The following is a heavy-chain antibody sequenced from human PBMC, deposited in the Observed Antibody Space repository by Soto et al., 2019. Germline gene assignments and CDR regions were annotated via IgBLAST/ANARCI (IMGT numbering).Heavy chain of an antibody. J-gene: IGHJ3*02. CDR2: IYYSGST. CDR3: ARHDDRVVVVPAAMLGLYGSGPNRAFDI. D-gene: IGHD2-2*01. V-gene: IGHV4-59*08. CDR1: GGSISSYY. Sequence: QVQLQESGPGLVKPSETLSLTCTVSGGSISSYYWSWIRQPPGKGLEWIGYIYYSGSTNYNPSLKMRVTISVDTSKNRFSLKLSSVPAADTAVYYGARHDDRVVVVPAAMLGLYGSGPNRAFDIWGQGTMVTVSS.